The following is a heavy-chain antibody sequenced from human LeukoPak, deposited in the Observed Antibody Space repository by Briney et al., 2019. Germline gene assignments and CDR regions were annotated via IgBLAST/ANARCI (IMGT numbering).Heavy chain of an antibody. J-gene: IGHJ4*02. CDR3: ARDTIAVAGDY. Sequence: GGSLRLSCAASGFTFSSYWMHWVRQAPGKGLVWVSRINTDGSSTSYADSVKGRFTISRDNAKNSLYLQMNSLRAEDTAVYYCARDTIAVAGDYWGQGTLVTVSS. CDR1: GFTFSSYW. V-gene: IGHV3-74*01. CDR2: INTDGSST. D-gene: IGHD6-19*01.